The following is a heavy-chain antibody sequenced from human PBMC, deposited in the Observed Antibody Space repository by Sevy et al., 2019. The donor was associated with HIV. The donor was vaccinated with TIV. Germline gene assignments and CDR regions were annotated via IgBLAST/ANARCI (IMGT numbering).Heavy chain of an antibody. CDR2: ISAYNGNT. D-gene: IGHD6-19*01. Sequence: ASVKVSCKASGYTFTSYGISWVRQAPGQGLEWMGWISAYNGNTNYAQKLQGRVTMTTDTSTSTAYMEPRSLRSDDTAVYYCARDRIAVAGTVLQGRWFDPWGQGTLVTVSS. V-gene: IGHV1-18*04. CDR3: ARDRIAVAGTVLQGRWFDP. CDR1: GYTFTSYG. J-gene: IGHJ5*02.